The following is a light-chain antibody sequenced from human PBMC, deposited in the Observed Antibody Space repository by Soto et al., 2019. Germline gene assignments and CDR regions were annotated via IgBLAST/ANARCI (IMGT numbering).Light chain of an antibody. CDR1: QTVRTNY. Sequence: EIVLTQSPGTLSLSPGERATLSCRASQTVRTNYLAWFQHKPGLAPRLLIYGASSRATGIPDRFSGSGSGRDFNLTINRLEPEDFAVYFCQQYSDSPLTFGGGTKVEIK. V-gene: IGKV3-20*01. J-gene: IGKJ4*01. CDR3: QQYSDSPLT. CDR2: GAS.